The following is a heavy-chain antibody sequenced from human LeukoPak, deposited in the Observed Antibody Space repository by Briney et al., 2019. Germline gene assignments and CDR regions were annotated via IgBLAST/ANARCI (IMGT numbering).Heavy chain of an antibody. J-gene: IGHJ5*02. CDR2: ISSSSSTI. V-gene: IGHV3-48*04. CDR1: GFTFSSYS. CDR3: ARVSGVVVPAAMSGP. Sequence: GGSLRLSCAASGFTFSSYSMNWVRQAPGKGLEWVSYISSSSSTIYYADSVKGRFTISRDNAKNSLYLQMNSLRAEDTAVYYCARVSGVVVPAAMSGPWGQGTLVTVSS. D-gene: IGHD2-2*01.